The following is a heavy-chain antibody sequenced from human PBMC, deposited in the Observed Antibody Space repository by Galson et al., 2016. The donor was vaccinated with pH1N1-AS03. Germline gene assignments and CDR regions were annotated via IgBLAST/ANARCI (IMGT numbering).Heavy chain of an antibody. CDR3: ARAGLASYGMDV. CDR2: INTGNANT. D-gene: IGHD3/OR15-3a*01. J-gene: IGHJ6*02. Sequence: SVKVSCKASGHNFRSCVIHWVRQAPGQRLEWMGWINTGNANTKYSEDFQGRVTFTRDTSASTVYMELSSLRSEDMAVFYCARAGLASYGMDVWGQGTTVIVSS. CDR1: GHNFRSCV. V-gene: IGHV1-3*03.